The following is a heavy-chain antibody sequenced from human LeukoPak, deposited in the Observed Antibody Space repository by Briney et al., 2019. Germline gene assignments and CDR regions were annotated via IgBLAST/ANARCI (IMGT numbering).Heavy chain of an antibody. D-gene: IGHD1-26*01. J-gene: IGHJ3*02. CDR1: GGPISSYY. CDR3: ARAIPPTTGAFDI. CDR2: IYYIGST. Sequence: PSETLSLTCTVSGGPISSYYWSWIRQPPGKGLEWIGYIYYIGSTNYNPSLKSRVTISVDTSKNQFSLKLSSVTAADTAVYYCARAIPPTTGAFDIWGQGTMVTVSS. V-gene: IGHV4-59*01.